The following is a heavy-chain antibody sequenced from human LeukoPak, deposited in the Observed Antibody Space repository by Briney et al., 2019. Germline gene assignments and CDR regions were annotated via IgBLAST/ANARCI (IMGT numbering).Heavy chain of an antibody. CDR3: ARGPQGRLRSYYYYGMDV. V-gene: IGHV1-69*13. J-gene: IGHJ6*02. CDR2: IIPISGTA. Sequence: ASVKVSCKASGGTFSSYAISWVRQAPGQGLEWMGGIIPISGTANYAQKFQGRVTITADESTSTAYMELSSLRSEDTAVYYCARGPQGRLRSYYYYGMDVWGQGTTVTVSS. D-gene: IGHD1-26*01. CDR1: GGTFSSYA.